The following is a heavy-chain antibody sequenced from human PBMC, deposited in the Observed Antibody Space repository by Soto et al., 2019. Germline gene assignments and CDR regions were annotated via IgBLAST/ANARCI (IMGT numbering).Heavy chain of an antibody. CDR1: GYTFTSYY. CDR2: INPSGGST. Sequence: ASVKVSCKASGYTFTSYYMHWVRQAPGQGLEWMGIINPSGGSTSYAQKFQGRVTMTRDTSTSTVYMELSSLRSEDAAVYYCARIGVLRYFGGWFGPWGQGTLVTVSS. D-gene: IGHD3-9*01. J-gene: IGHJ5*02. CDR3: ARIGVLRYFGGWFGP. V-gene: IGHV1-46*03.